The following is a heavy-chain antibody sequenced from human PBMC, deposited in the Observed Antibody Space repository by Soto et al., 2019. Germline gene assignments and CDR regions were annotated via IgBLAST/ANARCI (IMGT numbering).Heavy chain of an antibody. V-gene: IGHV5-10-1*01. Sequence: GESLKISCKGSGYSFTSYWISWVRQMPGKGLEWMGRIDPSDSYTNYSPSFQGHVTISVDKSISTAYLQWSSLKASDTAMYYCARHLRFFEWYYYYGMDVWGQGTTVTVSS. J-gene: IGHJ6*02. D-gene: IGHD3-3*01. CDR2: IDPSDSYT. CDR1: GYSFTSYW. CDR3: ARHLRFFEWYYYYGMDV.